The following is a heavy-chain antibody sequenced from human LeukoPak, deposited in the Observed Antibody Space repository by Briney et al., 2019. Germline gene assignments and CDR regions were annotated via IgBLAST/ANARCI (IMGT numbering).Heavy chain of an antibody. CDR1: GFTFSNYW. CDR2: IKLDGSEK. V-gene: IGHV3-7*04. CDR3: ARGRFRYFAH. J-gene: IGHJ4*02. Sequence: PGGSLRLSCAASGFTFSNYWMSWVRQAPGKGLEWVANIKLDGSEKYYVDSVKGRFTISRDNAKNSLYLQMNSLRGDDTAVYYCARGRFRYFAHWGQGTLVTVSS. D-gene: IGHD3-16*01.